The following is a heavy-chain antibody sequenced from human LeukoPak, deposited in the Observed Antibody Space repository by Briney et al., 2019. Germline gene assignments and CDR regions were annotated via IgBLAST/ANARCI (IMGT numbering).Heavy chain of an antibody. J-gene: IGHJ4*02. Sequence: SETLSLTCAVSGGSISSGGYSWSWIRQPPGKGLEWIGYIYHSGSTYYNPSLKSRVTISVDRSKNQFSLKLSSVTAADTAVYYCARDSGITMVRGALNFDYWGQGTLVTVSS. CDR1: GGSISSGGYS. V-gene: IGHV4-30-2*01. CDR3: ARDSGITMVRGALNFDY. CDR2: IYHSGST. D-gene: IGHD3-10*01.